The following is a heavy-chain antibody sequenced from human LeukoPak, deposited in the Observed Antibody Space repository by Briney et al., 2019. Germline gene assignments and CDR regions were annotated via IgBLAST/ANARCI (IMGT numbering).Heavy chain of an antibody. CDR3: ARHIAVAGTAADFDY. D-gene: IGHD6-19*01. CDR2: IYPADSDT. V-gene: IGHV5-51*01. J-gene: IGHJ4*02. CDR1: GYSFPTYW. Sequence: GESLKISCKGSGYSFPTYWIGWVRQMPGKGLEWMGSIYPADSDTRYNPSFKGQVTISADRSISTASLHWSSLKASDTAMYYCARHIAVAGTAADFDYWGQGTLVTVSS.